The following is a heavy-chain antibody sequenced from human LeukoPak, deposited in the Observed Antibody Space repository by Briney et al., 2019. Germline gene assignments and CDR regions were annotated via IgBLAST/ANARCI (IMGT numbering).Heavy chain of an antibody. D-gene: IGHD3-3*01. Sequence: SETLSLTCTVSGYSISSGYYWGWIRQPPGKGLEWIGSIYHSGSTYYNPSLKSRVTISVDTSKNQFSLKLSSVTAADTAVHYCARERRFLEWLFRRPAAFDIWGQGTMVTVSS. J-gene: IGHJ3*02. CDR2: IYHSGST. CDR1: GYSISSGYY. CDR3: ARERRFLEWLFRRPAAFDI. V-gene: IGHV4-38-2*02.